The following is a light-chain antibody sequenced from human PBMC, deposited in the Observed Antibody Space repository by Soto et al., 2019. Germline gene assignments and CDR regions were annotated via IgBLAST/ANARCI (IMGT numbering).Light chain of an antibody. CDR1: SSDVGGYNY. V-gene: IGLV2-8*01. J-gene: IGLJ2*01. CDR3: SSSAGSKSVV. Sequence: QSALTQPPSASGSPGQSVTISCTGTSSDVGGYNYVSWYQQHPGKAPKLMIYEVSKRPSGVPDRFSGSKSDNTASLTVSELQAEDEADYYCSSSAGSKSVVFGGGTKVTVL. CDR2: EVS.